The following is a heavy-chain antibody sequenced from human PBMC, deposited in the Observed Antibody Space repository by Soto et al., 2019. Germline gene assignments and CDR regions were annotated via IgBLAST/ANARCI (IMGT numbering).Heavy chain of an antibody. CDR3: ARGGSLYWYFDL. Sequence: ASVKVSCKASGYTFTSYAMHWVRQAPGQRLEWMGWINAGNGNTKYSQKFQGRVTITRDTSASTAYMELSSLRSEDTAVYYCARGGSLYWYFDLWGRVTLVTVSS. CDR2: INAGNGNT. J-gene: IGHJ2*01. V-gene: IGHV1-3*01. D-gene: IGHD1-26*01. CDR1: GYTFTSYA.